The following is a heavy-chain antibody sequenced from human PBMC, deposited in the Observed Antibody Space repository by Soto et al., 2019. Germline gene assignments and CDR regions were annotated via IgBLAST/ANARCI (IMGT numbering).Heavy chain of an antibody. Sequence: EVQLVESGGGLVKPGGSLRLSCAASGFTFSSYSMNWVRQAPGKGLEWVSSISSSSSYIYYADSVKGRFTISRDNAKNSLYLQMNSLRAEDTAVYYCARGSCSDGSCYSRVYYYYYYMDVWGKGTTVTVSS. J-gene: IGHJ6*03. CDR1: GFTFSSYS. V-gene: IGHV3-21*01. CDR2: ISSSSSYI. D-gene: IGHD2-15*01. CDR3: ARGSCSDGSCYSRVYYYYYYMDV.